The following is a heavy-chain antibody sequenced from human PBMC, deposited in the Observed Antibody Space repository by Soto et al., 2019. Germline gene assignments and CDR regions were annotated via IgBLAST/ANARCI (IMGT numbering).Heavy chain of an antibody. CDR3: ARAGMSDVFYPYFEY. Sequence: ASVNVSFKASGGTFSIYSISLFRQAPVQGLELMGGIIPIFGTANYAQKFQCRVTITADESTSTAYMELSSLRSEDTALYYCARAGMSDVFYPYFEYWGQGPLVNVS. D-gene: IGHD3-10*01. V-gene: IGHV1-69*13. CDR2: IIPIFGTA. CDR1: GGTFSIYS. J-gene: IGHJ4*02.